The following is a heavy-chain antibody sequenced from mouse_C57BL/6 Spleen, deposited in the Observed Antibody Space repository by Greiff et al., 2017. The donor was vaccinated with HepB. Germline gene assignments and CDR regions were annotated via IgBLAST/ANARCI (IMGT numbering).Heavy chain of an antibody. Sequence: EVQWVESGEGLVKPGGSLKLSCAASGFTFSSYAMSWVRQTPEKRLEWVAYISSGGDYVYYADTVKGRFTISRDNARNTLYLQMSSLKSEDTAMYYCTRDNGYYGSSWFAYWGQGTLVTVSA. V-gene: IGHV5-9-1*02. CDR1: GFTFSSYA. J-gene: IGHJ3*01. CDR3: TRDNGYYGSSWFAY. D-gene: IGHD1-1*01. CDR2: ISSGGDYV.